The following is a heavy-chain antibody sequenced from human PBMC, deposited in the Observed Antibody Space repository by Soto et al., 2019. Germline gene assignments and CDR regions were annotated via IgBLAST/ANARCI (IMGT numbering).Heavy chain of an antibody. J-gene: IGHJ4*02. Sequence: EVQLVESGGGLVQPGGSLKLSCAASGFTVSGSAIHWVRQASGKGLEWVGRIRGKANSYATVYAASMKGRFIISRDDSRNTAYLQMNSLKTEDTAVYYCTRDSGLLGDYWGQGTLVTVSS. D-gene: IGHD7-27*01. V-gene: IGHV3-73*01. CDR1: GFTVSGSA. CDR3: TRDSGLLGDY. CDR2: IRGKANSYAT.